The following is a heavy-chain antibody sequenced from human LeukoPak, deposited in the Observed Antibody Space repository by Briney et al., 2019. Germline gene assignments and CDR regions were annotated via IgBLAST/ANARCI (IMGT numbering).Heavy chain of an antibody. CDR2: IYYSGST. D-gene: IGHD6-13*01. V-gene: IGHV4-59*08. Sequence: SETLSLTCTVSGGSISNYYWSWIRQPPGKGLEWIGYIYYSGSTNCNPSLKSRVTISVDTSKNHFSLRLSSVTAADTAVYYCARAYSSSWYWFDPWGQGTLVTVSS. CDR1: GGSISNYY. J-gene: IGHJ5*02. CDR3: ARAYSSSWYWFDP.